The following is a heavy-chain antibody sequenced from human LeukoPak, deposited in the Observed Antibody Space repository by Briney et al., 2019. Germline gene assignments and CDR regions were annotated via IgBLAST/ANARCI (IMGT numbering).Heavy chain of an antibody. CDR2: IKQDGSDK. V-gene: IGHV3-7*04. CDR1: GFTFETFW. Sequence: PGGSLRLSCVTSGFTFETFWMSWVRQAPGKGLEWVANIKQDGSDKYYGESVEGRFSISRDNAKNSLYLQLSSLRAEDTAVYFCARSPSGQSDYWGQGTLVTVSS. CDR3: ARSPSGQSDY. J-gene: IGHJ4*02. D-gene: IGHD3-10*01.